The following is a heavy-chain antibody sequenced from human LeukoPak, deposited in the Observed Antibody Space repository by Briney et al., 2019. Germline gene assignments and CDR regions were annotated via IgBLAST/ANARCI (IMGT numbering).Heavy chain of an antibody. V-gene: IGHV4-39*01. CDR3: ARGDPVAGTYYFDY. Sequence: KASETLSLTCTVSGGSISSSSYYWGWIRQPPGKGLEWIGSIYYSGSTYYNPSLKSRVTISVDTPKNQFSLKLSSVTAADTAVYYCARGDPVAGTYYFDYWGQGTLVTVSS. J-gene: IGHJ4*02. CDR1: GGSISSSSYY. CDR2: IYYSGST. D-gene: IGHD6-19*01.